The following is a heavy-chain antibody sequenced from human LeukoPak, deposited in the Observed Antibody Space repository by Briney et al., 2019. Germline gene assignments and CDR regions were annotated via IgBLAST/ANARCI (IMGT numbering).Heavy chain of an antibody. CDR2: IKRDGSEK. D-gene: IGHD4-11*01. V-gene: IGHV3-7*01. CDR3: ARALSRNYRFDF. J-gene: IGHJ4*02. CDR1: RFTFTDYG. Sequence: RPGGSLRLSCAASRFTFTDYGMSWVRQVPGKGLEWVANIKRDGSEKYYVDSVKGRFTISRDNAKNSLYLQMNSLRAEDTAVFYCARALSRNYRFDFWGQGALVTVSS.